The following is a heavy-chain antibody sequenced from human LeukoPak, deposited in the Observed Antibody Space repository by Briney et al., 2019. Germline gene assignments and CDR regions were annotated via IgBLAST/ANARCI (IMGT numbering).Heavy chain of an antibody. D-gene: IGHD1-26*01. V-gene: IGHV3-7*01. CDR2: MKQDGSTR. CDR1: GFTFSSYW. Sequence: GGSLRLSCAVSGFTFSSYWMAWVRQAPGKGLEWVANMKQDGSTRHYVDSVKGRFTISRDNAKNSLYLQMNSLRAEDTAIYYCARDQVGALDSWGLGSLVTVSS. CDR3: ARDQVGALDS. J-gene: IGHJ4*02.